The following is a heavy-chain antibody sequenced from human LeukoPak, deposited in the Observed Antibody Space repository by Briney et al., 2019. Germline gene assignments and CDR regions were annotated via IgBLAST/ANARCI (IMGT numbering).Heavy chain of an antibody. J-gene: IGHJ4*02. V-gene: IGHV4-59*01. Sequence: SETLSLTCTVSGGSISSYYWSWIRQPPGKGLEWIGYIYYSGSTNYNPSPKSRVTISVDTSKNQFSLKLSSVTAADTAVYYCARDLTGRLDYWGQGTLVTVSS. CDR1: GGSISSYY. CDR3: ARDLTGRLDY. D-gene: IGHD3-9*01. CDR2: IYYSGST.